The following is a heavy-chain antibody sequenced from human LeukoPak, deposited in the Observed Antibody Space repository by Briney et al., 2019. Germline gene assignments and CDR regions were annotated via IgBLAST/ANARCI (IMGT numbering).Heavy chain of an antibody. V-gene: IGHV3-30-3*01. J-gene: IGHJ6*02. CDR1: GFTFSSYA. Sequence: PGRSLRLSCAASGFTFSSYAMHWVRQAPGRGLEWVAVISYDGSNKYHADSVEGRFSISRDNSKNTLYMQMNSLRAEDTAVYYCARDRYGDYSGMDVWGQGTTVTVSS. CDR2: ISYDGSNK. CDR3: ARDRYGDYSGMDV. D-gene: IGHD4-17*01.